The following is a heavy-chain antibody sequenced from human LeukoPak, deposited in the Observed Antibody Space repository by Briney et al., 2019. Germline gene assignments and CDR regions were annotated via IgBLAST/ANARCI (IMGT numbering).Heavy chain of an antibody. Sequence: QSGGSLRLSCAASGFSFSTFAVDWVRQAPGKGLEWVAVITYDGSDKYYADSVKGRFSISRDNSKNTLYLQMNSLRAEDTAVYYCARDSGFLPYNWFDTWGQGTLVTVSS. CDR1: GFSFSTFA. CDR2: ITYDGSDK. V-gene: IGHV3-30-3*01. CDR3: ARDSGFLPYNWFDT. J-gene: IGHJ5*02. D-gene: IGHD2-15*01.